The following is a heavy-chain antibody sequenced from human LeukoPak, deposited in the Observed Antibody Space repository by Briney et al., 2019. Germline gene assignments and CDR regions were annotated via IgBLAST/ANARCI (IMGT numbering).Heavy chain of an antibody. Sequence: ASVKVSFKASGGTFSIYAFNWVRQAPGQGLEWMGGIIPIFGTANYAQKFQGRVTITADESTSTAYMELSSLRSEDTAMYYCARDPYSSGRYYFDYWGQGTLVTVSS. CDR3: ARDPYSSGRYYFDY. V-gene: IGHV1-69*13. D-gene: IGHD6-19*01. CDR2: IIPIFGTA. J-gene: IGHJ4*02. CDR1: GGTFSIYA.